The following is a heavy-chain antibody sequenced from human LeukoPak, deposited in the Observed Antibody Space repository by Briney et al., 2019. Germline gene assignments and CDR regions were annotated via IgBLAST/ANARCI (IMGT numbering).Heavy chain of an antibody. J-gene: IGHJ3*02. V-gene: IGHV3-7*01. CDR3: ARDGDVGSTTGAFDI. Sequence: GGSLRLSCTASRFTFSNYWMSWVRQAPGKGLEWVANIKEDGSEKYYVDSVKGRFTISRDNAKNSLYLQMNSLRAEDTAVYYCARDGDVGSTTGAFDIWGQGTMVTVSS. CDR1: RFTFSNYW. CDR2: IKEDGSEK. D-gene: IGHD3-10*01.